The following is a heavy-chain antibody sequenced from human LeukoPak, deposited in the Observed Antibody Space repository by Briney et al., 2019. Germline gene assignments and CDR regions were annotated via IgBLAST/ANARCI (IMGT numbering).Heavy chain of an antibody. CDR2: ISYDGSNK. V-gene: IGHV3-30*18. D-gene: IGHD3-10*01. CDR1: GFAFSGNG. CDR3: AKKYYYGSGSYIFHFDH. J-gene: IGHJ4*02. Sequence: WSARGFAFSGNGVDRGRQGPGKGLEWVAVISYDGSNKYYADSVKGRFTISRDNSKNTLYLQMNSLRAEDTALYYCAKKYYYGSGSYIFHFDHWGQGTPVTVSS.